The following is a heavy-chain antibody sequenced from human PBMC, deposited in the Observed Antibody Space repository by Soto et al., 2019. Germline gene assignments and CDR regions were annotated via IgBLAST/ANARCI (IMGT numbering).Heavy chain of an antibody. D-gene: IGHD2-15*01. CDR1: AFIISDYY. Sequence: QVQLVESGAGLVKPGGSLRLSCAASAFIISDYYMSWIRQAPGKGLEWVSYISGSGTTIYYADSVKGRFTISRDNAKNSLYLQMSSLRAEDTAVYYCARVGCSGGSCPLDYWGQGTLVTVSS. CDR3: ARVGCSGGSCPLDY. V-gene: IGHV3-11*01. J-gene: IGHJ4*02. CDR2: ISGSGTTI.